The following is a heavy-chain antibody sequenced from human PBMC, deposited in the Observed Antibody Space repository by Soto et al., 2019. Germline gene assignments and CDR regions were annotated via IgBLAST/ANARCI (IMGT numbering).Heavy chain of an antibody. J-gene: IGHJ4*02. CDR3: ARGVAAAGTYYFDY. D-gene: IGHD6-13*01. CDR1: GFTFSSYA. Sequence: QVQLVESGGGVVQPGRSLRLSCAASGFTFSSYAMHWVRQAPGKGLEWVAVISYDGSNKYYADSVKGRFTISRDNSKNTRYLQMNSLRAEDTAVYYCARGVAAAGTYYFDYWGQGTLVTVSS. CDR2: ISYDGSNK. V-gene: IGHV3-30-3*01.